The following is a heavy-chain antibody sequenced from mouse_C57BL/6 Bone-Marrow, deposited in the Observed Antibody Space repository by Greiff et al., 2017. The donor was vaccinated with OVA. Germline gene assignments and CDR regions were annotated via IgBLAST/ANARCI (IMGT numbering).Heavy chain of an antibody. D-gene: IGHD3-1*01. V-gene: IGHV1-19*01. J-gene: IGHJ3*01. CDR3: ARGGLLDY. CDR2: INPYNGGT. CDR1: GYTFTDYY. Sequence: EVKLMESGPVLVKPGASVKMSCKASGYTFTDYYMNWVKQSHGKSLEWIGVINPYNGGTSYNQKFKGKATLTVDKSSSTAYMELNSLTSEDSAVYYCARGGLLDYWGQGTLVTVSA.